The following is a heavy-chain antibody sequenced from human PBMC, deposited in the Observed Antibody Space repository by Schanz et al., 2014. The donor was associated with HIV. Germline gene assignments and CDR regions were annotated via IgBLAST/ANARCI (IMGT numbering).Heavy chain of an antibody. CDR2: IIPIFGTS. Sequence: QVQLVQSGAEVKKPGSSVKVSCKSSGGTFSSYAITWVRQAPGQGLEWVGGIIPIFGTSHYAQKFQGRVIMTRNTSISTAYMELSSLRSEDTAIYYCARAPSRRGQSSGWYTYFDYWGQGTLVAVSS. CDR3: ARAPSRRGQSSGWYTYFDY. V-gene: IGHV1-69*06. D-gene: IGHD6-19*01. CDR1: GGTFSSYA. J-gene: IGHJ4*02.